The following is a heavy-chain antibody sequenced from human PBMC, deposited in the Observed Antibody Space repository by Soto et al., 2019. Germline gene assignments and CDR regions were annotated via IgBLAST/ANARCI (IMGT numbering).Heavy chain of an antibody. CDR2: INHSGST. Sequence: PSQTLSLTCTVSGGSVSNSSYCWSWIRQPPGKGLEWIGEINHSGSTNYNPSLKSRVTISVDTSKNQFSLKLSSVTAADTAVYYCARGCGDMTTVTTPTSPCYYYYYMDVWGKGTTVTVSS. CDR3: ARGCGDMTTVTTPTSPCYYYYYMDV. D-gene: IGHD4-4*01. CDR1: GGSVSNSSYC. V-gene: IGHV4-39*07. J-gene: IGHJ6*03.